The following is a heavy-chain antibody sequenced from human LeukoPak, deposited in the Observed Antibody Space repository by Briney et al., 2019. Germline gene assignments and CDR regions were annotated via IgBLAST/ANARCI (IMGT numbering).Heavy chain of an antibody. CDR1: GGTFSRYP. Sequence: GASVKVSCKASGGTFSRYPISWVRQAPGQGLEWMGGIMPIFGIANYAQKFQGRVTITADESTSTTYMELSSLRSEDTAVYYCARAYMTATRHFDSWGQGTLVTVSS. D-gene: IGHD2-21*02. CDR3: ARAYMTATRHFDS. V-gene: IGHV1-69*13. J-gene: IGHJ4*02. CDR2: IMPIFGIA.